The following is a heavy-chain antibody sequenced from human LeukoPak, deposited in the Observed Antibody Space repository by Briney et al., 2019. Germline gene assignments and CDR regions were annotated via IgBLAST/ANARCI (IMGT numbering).Heavy chain of an antibody. CDR2: MKQDGREK. CDR3: ARASPNTVATLQYFDY. J-gene: IGHJ4*02. CDR1: AFTFSNSW. Sequence: GGSLRLSCVASAFTFSNSWMTWVRQAPGKGLEWVANMKQDGREKYYVDSVKGRFTISRDNAKNSLYLQMNSLRAEATAVYYCARASPNTVATLQYFDYWGQGTLVTVSS. V-gene: IGHV3-7*01. D-gene: IGHD4-17*01.